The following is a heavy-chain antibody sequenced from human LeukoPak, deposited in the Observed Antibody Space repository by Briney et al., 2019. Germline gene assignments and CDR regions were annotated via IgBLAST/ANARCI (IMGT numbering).Heavy chain of an antibody. D-gene: IGHD2-21*01. J-gene: IGHJ5*02. Sequence: PSETLSLTCTVSGGSISSYYWSWIQQPAGKGLEWIGRIYTSGSTNYNPSLKSRVTMSVDTSKNQFSLKLSSVTAADTAVYYCARVPISLGWGSNWFDPWGQGTLVTVSS. CDR1: GGSISSYY. CDR2: IYTSGST. V-gene: IGHV4-4*07. CDR3: ARVPISLGWGSNWFDP.